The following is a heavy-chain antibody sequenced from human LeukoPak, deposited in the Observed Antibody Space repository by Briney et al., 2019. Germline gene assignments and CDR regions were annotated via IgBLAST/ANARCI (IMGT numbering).Heavy chain of an antibody. CDR1: GGSISSGGFY. CDR2: IYYSGSP. D-gene: IGHD3-16*01. V-gene: IGHV4-31*03. Sequence: TLSLTCTVSGGSISSGGFYWSWIRQHPGKGLEWIGYIYYSGSPYYNPSLKSRVTISVDTSKNQFSLKLSSVTAADTAVYYCARVFGYTYAFLDYWGQGTLVTVSS. J-gene: IGHJ4*02. CDR3: ARVFGYTYAFLDY.